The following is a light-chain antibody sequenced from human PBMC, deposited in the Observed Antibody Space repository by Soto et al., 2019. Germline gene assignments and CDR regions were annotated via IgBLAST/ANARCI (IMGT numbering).Light chain of an antibody. J-gene: IGKJ4*01. CDR2: DAS. CDR3: QQRRNWPLT. CDR1: QSVNTF. V-gene: IGKV3-11*01. Sequence: EIVLTQSPATLSLSPGESATLSCRASQSVNTFLAWYQQKRGQPPRLLIYDASNRASGTPARFTGSGSGTDFTLTISSLEPEDSATFYCQQRRNWPLTFGGGTKVEIK.